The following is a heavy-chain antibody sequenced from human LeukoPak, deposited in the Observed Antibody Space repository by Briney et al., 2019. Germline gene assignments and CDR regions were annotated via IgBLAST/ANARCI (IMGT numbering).Heavy chain of an antibody. CDR1: GFTFSSFE. CDR3: ARDVGSGWFDY. V-gene: IGHV3-48*03. Sequence: GGSLRLSCAASGFTFSSFEMNWVRQAPGMGLEWVSYMSNSGRTIYYTDSVKGRFTISRDNAKNSLYLQMNSLRAEDTAVYYCARDVGSGWFDYWGQGTLVTVSS. CDR2: MSNSGRTI. J-gene: IGHJ4*02. D-gene: IGHD6-19*01.